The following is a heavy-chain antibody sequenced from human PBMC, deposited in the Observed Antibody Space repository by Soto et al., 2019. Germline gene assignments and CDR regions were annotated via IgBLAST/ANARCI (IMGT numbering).Heavy chain of an antibody. V-gene: IGHV4-34*01. J-gene: IGHJ4*01. D-gene: IGHD2-15*01. CDR2: INHSGST. Sequence: GFWGRRINKNKGKGLEWIGEINHSGSTNYNPSLKSRVTISVDTSKNQFSLKLSSVTAADTAVYYCARAAPRYCSVFFWYSRRTYSGYRASDYW. CDR3: ARAAPRYCSVFFWYSRRTYSGYRASDY. CDR1: GFW.